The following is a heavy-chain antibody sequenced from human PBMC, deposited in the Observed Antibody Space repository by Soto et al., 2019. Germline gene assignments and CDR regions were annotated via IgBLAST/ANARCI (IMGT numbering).Heavy chain of an antibody. CDR3: AKQAGSSSDPFDY. V-gene: IGHV3-23*01. CDR2: LSAGGNRP. J-gene: IGHJ4*02. Sequence: PGGSLRLSCAASGFTFDTYAMSWVRQAPGKGIEWISSLSAGGNRPYYADSVKGRFTISRDNSKTSLYLQMLGLRAEDTAVYYCAKQAGSSSDPFDYWGQGALVTVSS. D-gene: IGHD6-19*01. CDR1: GFTFDTYA.